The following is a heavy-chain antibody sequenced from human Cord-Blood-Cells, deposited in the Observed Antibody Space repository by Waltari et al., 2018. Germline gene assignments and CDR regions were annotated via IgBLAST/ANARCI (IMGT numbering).Heavy chain of an antibody. CDR1: GTTFTGYY. D-gene: IGHD3-9*01. V-gene: IGHV1-2*02. Sequence: QVQLVQSGAEVKKPGASVKVSCKASGTTFTGYYRHRVRQAPGQGLEWMGWINPNSGGTNYAQKFQGRVTMTWDTSISTAYMELSRLRSDDTAVYYCARTLLMYYDILTGYYDYWGQGTLVTVSS. CDR2: INPNSGGT. J-gene: IGHJ4*02. CDR3: ARTLLMYYDILTGYYDY.